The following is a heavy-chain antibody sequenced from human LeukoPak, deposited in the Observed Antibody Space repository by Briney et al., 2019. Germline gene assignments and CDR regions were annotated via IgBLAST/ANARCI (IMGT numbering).Heavy chain of an antibody. J-gene: IGHJ4*02. CDR3: ARHGAAAVLLFDF. Sequence: GASVKVSCKASGGTFSSCAISWLRQAPGQGLEWMGGIIPIFGTANYAQKFQGRVTITADESTSTAYMELSSLRSEDTAVYYCARHGAAAVLLFDFWGQGTLVTVSS. CDR2: IIPIFGTA. V-gene: IGHV1-69*13. CDR1: GGTFSSCA. D-gene: IGHD6-13*01.